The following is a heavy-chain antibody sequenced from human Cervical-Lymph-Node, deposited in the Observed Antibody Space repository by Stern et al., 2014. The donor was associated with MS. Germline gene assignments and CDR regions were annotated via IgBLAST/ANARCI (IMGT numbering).Heavy chain of an antibody. CDR2: IYCDDDK. D-gene: IGHD7-27*01. CDR1: GFSLSTSGVG. V-gene: IGHV2-5*02. J-gene: IGHJ5*02. CDR3: AHSLLGPSRRWFDP. Sequence: ESGPTLVKPTQTLTLTCTFSGFSLSTSGVGVGWIRQPPGKALEGLAHIYCDDDKRYSPSLKSRLTITKDTSKNQVVLTMTNMDPVDTATYYCAHSLLGPSRRWFDPWGQGTLVTVSS.